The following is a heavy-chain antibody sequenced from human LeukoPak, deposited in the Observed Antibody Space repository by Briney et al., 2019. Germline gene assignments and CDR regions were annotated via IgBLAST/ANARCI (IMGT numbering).Heavy chain of an antibody. CDR2: ISGYNGNT. V-gene: IGHV1-18*01. J-gene: IGHJ4*02. CDR3: ARGRRQSGSYYFDY. CDR1: GYTFTSYG. Sequence: ASVKVSCKASGYTFTSYGISWVRQAPGRGLEWMGWISGYNGNTNYAQKLQGRVTMTTDTSTSTAYMELRSLRSDDTAVYYCARGRRQSGSYYFDYWGQGTLVTVSS. D-gene: IGHD1-1*01.